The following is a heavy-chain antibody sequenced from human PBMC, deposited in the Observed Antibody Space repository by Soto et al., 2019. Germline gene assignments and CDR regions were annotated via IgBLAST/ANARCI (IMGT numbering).Heavy chain of an antibody. Sequence: QVQLQQWGAGLFKPSETLSLTCAVYGGSFSGYYWSWIRQPPGKGLEWIGEIDHSGGTDYNASLKSRVTISIDTSKNQFSLKLSSVTAADTAVYYCARGSPRAVRGADHYYGMDVWGQGTTVTVSS. V-gene: IGHV4-34*01. CDR3: ARGSPRAVRGADHYYGMDV. J-gene: IGHJ6*02. D-gene: IGHD3-10*01. CDR2: IDHSGGT. CDR1: GGSFSGYY.